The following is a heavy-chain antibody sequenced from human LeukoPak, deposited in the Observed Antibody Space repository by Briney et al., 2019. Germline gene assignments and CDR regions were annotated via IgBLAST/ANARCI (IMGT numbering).Heavy chain of an antibody. CDR1: GYTLTSYY. D-gene: IGHD5-18*01. CDR3: ARDTVINPPLDAFDI. Sequence: AASVKVSCKASGYTLTSYYMHWVRQAPGQGLEWMGIINPGGGSTSYTQKFQGRVTMTRDTSTSTVYMELSSLRSEDTAMYYCARDTVINPPLDAFDIWGQGTLVTVSS. V-gene: IGHV1-46*01. CDR2: INPGGGST. J-gene: IGHJ3*02.